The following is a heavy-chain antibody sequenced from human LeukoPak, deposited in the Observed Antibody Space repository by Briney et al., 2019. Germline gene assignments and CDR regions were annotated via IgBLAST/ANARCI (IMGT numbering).Heavy chain of an antibody. D-gene: IGHD5-18*01. J-gene: IGHJ3*02. CDR3: ARSGYSYGADAFDI. Sequence: SETLSLTCTVSGDSISSNYYYWGWIRQPPGKGLEWIGSIYYGGSTYYSPSLKSRVSISVDTSKNQFSLKLSSVTAADTAVYYCARSGYSYGADAFDIWGQGTMVTVSS. CDR1: GDSISSNYYY. CDR2: IYYGGST. V-gene: IGHV4-39*07.